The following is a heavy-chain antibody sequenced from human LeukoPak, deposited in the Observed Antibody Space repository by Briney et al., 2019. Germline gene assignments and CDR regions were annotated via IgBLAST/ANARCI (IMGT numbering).Heavy chain of an antibody. Sequence: PGGSLRLSCAASGFTVSSNYMNWVRQAPGKGLEWVSIIYSGGNTYYADSVKGRFTISRDNSKNTLYLQMNSLRFEETAVYYGAKYGPPVDYWGQGTLVTVSS. D-gene: IGHD2/OR15-2a*01. CDR1: GFTVSSNY. CDR3: AKYGPPVDY. V-gene: IGHV3-66*01. CDR2: IYSGGNT. J-gene: IGHJ4*02.